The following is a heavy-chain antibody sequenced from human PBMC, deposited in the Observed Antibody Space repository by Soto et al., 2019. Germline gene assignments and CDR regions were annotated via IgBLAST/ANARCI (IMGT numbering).Heavy chain of an antibody. CDR3: ARGGGDSYEPIGDYYYYGMDV. CDR1: GGSVSSGSYY. Sequence: KSSETLSLTCTVSGGSVSSGSYYWSWIRQPPGKGLEWIGYIYYSGSTNYNPSLKSRVTISVDTSKNQFSLKLSSVTAADTAVYYCARGGGDSYEPIGDYYYYGMDVWGQGTTVTVSS. D-gene: IGHD5-18*01. CDR2: IYYSGST. J-gene: IGHJ6*02. V-gene: IGHV4-61*01.